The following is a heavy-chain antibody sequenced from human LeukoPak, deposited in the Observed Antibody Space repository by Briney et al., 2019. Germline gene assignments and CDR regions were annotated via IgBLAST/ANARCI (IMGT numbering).Heavy chain of an antibody. CDR3: AKESSGSYLLGGSFDY. CDR2: IWHDGSNK. CDR1: GFTFSTYG. V-gene: IGHV3-33*06. Sequence: GGSLRLSCAASGFTFSTYGMHWVRQAPGKGLEWVAVIWHDGSNKYYAESVNGRFTISRDNSKNTLYLQMNSLRAEDTAVYYCAKESSGSYLLGGSFDYWGQGTLVTVSS. J-gene: IGHJ4*02. D-gene: IGHD3-10*01.